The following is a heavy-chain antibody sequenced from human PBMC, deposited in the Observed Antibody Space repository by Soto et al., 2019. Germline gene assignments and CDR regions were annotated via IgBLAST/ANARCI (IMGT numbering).Heavy chain of an antibody. CDR1: GFTFRTYT. CDR2: IRGFSPYT. D-gene: IGHD2-15*01. J-gene: IGHJ6*02. Sequence: EVQLVESGGGLVKPGGSLRLSCISSGFTFRTYTMNWVRQAPGKGLEWVSGIRGFSPYTFYAESVKGRFTISRDNAKNSLYLQMNSLRAEDTAVYYCARDRGYDAHDYYYNAMDVWGHGITVTVSS. V-gene: IGHV3-21*01. CDR3: ARDRGYDAHDYYYNAMDV.